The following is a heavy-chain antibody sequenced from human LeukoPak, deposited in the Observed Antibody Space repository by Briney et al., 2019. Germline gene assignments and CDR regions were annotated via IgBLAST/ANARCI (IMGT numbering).Heavy chain of an antibody. Sequence: SGGSLRLSCVASGFTFSSCWMSWVRQAPGKGLEWVANIREDGSEIFYVDSVKGRFTISRDNAKNSLYLQMNSLRAEDTAVYYCARRRCTSTSCFADYWGQGTLVTVSS. CDR3: ARRRCTSTSCFADY. CDR1: GFTFSSCW. CDR2: IREDGSEI. V-gene: IGHV3-7*01. J-gene: IGHJ4*02. D-gene: IGHD2-2*01.